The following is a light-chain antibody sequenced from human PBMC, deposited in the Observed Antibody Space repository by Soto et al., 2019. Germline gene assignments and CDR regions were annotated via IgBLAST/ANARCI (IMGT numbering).Light chain of an antibody. CDR2: DVS. V-gene: IGLV2-14*03. J-gene: IGLJ1*01. CDR1: GSDVGGYNY. CDR3: SSYTSSNTYV. Sequence: QSALTQPASVSGSPGQSITISCTGSGSDVGGYNYVSWYQQHPGKAPKLMIYDVSNRPSGVSNRLSGSKSGNTASLTISGLQAEDEAEYYCSSYTSSNTYVFGTGTKVTVL.